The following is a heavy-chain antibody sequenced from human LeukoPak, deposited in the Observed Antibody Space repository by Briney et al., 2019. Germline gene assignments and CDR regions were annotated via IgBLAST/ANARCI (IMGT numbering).Heavy chain of an antibody. CDR1: GFTFDDYG. CDR3: ARVLVGCTNGVCYYFDY. Sequence: PGWSLRLSCAASGFTFDDYGMSWVRQAPGKGVDWVSGINWNGGSTGYADSVKGRFTISRDNAKNSLYLQMNSLRAEDTALYYCARVLVGCTNGVCYYFDYWGQGTLVTVSS. CDR2: INWNGGST. D-gene: IGHD2-8*01. V-gene: IGHV3-20*04. J-gene: IGHJ4*02.